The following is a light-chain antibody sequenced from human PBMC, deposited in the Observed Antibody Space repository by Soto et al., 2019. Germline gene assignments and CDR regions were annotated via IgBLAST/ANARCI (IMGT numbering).Light chain of an antibody. CDR2: EVN. CDR3: LSYTSANTRV. CDR1: SSDVGGYKF. J-gene: IGLJ3*02. V-gene: IGLV2-14*01. Sequence: QSALTQPASVSASPGQSITISCTGTSSDVGGYKFVSWYQHHPCKAPKLMIYEVNNLPSGVSNRFSGSKSGNTDSLTISGLQPEDEAYYYCLSYTSANTRVFGGGTKVTVL.